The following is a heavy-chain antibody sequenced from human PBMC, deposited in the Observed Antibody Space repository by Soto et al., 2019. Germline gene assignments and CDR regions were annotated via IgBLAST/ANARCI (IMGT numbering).Heavy chain of an antibody. CDR1: GGTFSSYA. J-gene: IGHJ6*02. V-gene: IGHV1-69*01. Sequence: QVQLVQSGAEVKKPGSSVKVSCKASGGTFSSYAISWVRQAPGQGLEWMGGLIPIFGTANYAQKFQGRVTITADESTSTAYMELSSLRSEDTAVYYCASGAGYSYGPHGDYYYYGMDVWGQGTTFTVSS. CDR3: ASGAGYSYGPHGDYYYYGMDV. D-gene: IGHD5-18*01. CDR2: LIPIFGTA.